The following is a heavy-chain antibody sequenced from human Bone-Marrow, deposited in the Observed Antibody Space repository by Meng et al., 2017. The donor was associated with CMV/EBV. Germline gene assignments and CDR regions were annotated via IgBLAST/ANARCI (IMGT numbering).Heavy chain of an antibody. Sequence: ASVKVSCKASGYTFTGYYMHWVRQAPGQGLEWMGWINPNSGGTNYAQKFQGRVTMTRDTSISTAYMVLSRLRSDDTAAYYCARVSPTIFVVVIRRRGFDSWGQGTLVTVSS. CDR2: INPNSGGT. CDR1: GYTFTGYY. CDR3: ARVSPTIFVVVIRRRGFDS. J-gene: IGHJ5*01. D-gene: IGHD3-3*01. V-gene: IGHV1-2*02.